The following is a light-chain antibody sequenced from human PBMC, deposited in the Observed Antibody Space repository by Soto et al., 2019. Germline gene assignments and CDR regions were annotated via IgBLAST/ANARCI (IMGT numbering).Light chain of an antibody. Sequence: QSALTQPASVSGSDGQSITISCTGSSSDVGSYNHVSWYQQRPGKAPKFMIYEGNKRPSEVSNRFSGSKSGNTASLTISGLQGDEEADYYCCSYAGGSSYVFGTGTKVTVL. CDR2: EGN. V-gene: IGLV2-23*01. CDR3: CSYAGGSSYV. CDR1: SSDVGSYNH. J-gene: IGLJ1*01.